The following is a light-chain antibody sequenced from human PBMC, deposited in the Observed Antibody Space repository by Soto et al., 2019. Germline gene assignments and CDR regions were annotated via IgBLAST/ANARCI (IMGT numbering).Light chain of an antibody. Sequence: EIVLTQSPGTLALSPGERATLSCRASQSVSSYLTWYQQKPGQAPRLLIYGGSSRGTGIPDRFSGSGSGTEFTLTISRLEPEDFALYYCQQYGSSPRTFGQGTRLEIK. CDR1: QSVSSY. CDR3: QQYGSSPRT. V-gene: IGKV3-20*01. CDR2: GGS. J-gene: IGKJ5*01.